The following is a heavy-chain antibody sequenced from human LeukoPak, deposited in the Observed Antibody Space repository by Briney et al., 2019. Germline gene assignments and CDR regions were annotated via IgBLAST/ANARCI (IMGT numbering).Heavy chain of an antibody. CDR2: IYHSGST. D-gene: IGHD3-10*01. CDR1: GGSISSGGYS. CDR3: AWVLLWFGELSVFDY. J-gene: IGHJ4*02. V-gene: IGHV4-30-2*01. Sequence: SQTLSLTCAVSGGSISSGGYSWSWIRQPPGKGLEWIGYIYHSGSTYYNPSLKSRVTISVDRSKNQFSLKLSSVTAADTAVYYCAWVLLWFGELSVFDYWGQGTLVTVSS.